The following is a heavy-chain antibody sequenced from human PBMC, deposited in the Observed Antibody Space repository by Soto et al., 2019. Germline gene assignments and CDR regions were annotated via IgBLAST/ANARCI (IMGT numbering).Heavy chain of an antibody. V-gene: IGHV4-59*01. CDR2: VYYTGST. D-gene: IGHD6-19*01. CDR3: ARSVAVPGAHIDY. J-gene: IGHJ4*02. Sequence: LSLTCSVSGGSISGSYWSWIRQSPGKGLERLGYVYYTGSTNYSPSLRSRVSISVDTSKNEFSLRLSSVTAADTAVYFCARSVAVPGAHIDYWGQGTQVTVSS. CDR1: GGSISGSY.